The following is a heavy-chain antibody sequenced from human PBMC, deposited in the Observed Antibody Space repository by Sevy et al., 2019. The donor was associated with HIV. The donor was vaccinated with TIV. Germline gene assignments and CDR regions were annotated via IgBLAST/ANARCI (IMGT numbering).Heavy chain of an antibody. CDR2: IKSKTDGGTR. J-gene: IGHJ3*02. Sequence: GGSLRLSCAASGFTFSNAWMSWVRQAPGKGLEWVGRIKSKTDGGTRDYAAPVKGRFTISTDESKNTLYLQMNSLKTEETAVYYCTTDTGISDYDFWSGRDDTFDNWGQGTMVTVSS. V-gene: IGHV3-15*01. CDR3: TTDTGISDYDFWSGRDDTFDN. D-gene: IGHD3-3*01. CDR1: GFTFSNAW.